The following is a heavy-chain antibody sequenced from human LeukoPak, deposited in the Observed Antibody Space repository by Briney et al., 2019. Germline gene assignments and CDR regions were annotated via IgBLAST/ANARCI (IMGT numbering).Heavy chain of an antibody. CDR1: GFTFSSLW. CDR3: ASDSGETYYDILTGYQY. V-gene: IGHV3-7*01. J-gene: IGHJ4*02. Sequence: GGSLRLAWAVSGFTFSSLWMSWVRQAPGKGLEWVANIKQEGSEKYYVDSVKGRFTIPRDNAKNSLYMKMNRLRAEETDVYSCASDSGETYYDILTGYQYWGQGTLVTVSS. CDR2: IKQEGSEK. D-gene: IGHD3-9*01.